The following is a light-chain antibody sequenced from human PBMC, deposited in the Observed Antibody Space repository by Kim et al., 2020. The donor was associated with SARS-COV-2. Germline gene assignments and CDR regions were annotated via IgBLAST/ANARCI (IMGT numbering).Light chain of an antibody. CDR2: DDS. J-gene: IGLJ2*01. Sequence: SYELTQPPSVSVAPGKTARITCGGNNIGTNNMHWYQQKPGQAPVLHVYDDSQRPSGIPERFSGSKSRNTATLTISRVEAGEEADYYCQVWETSSGHMVFG. V-gene: IGLV3-21*03. CDR3: QVWETSSGHMV. CDR1: NIGTNN.